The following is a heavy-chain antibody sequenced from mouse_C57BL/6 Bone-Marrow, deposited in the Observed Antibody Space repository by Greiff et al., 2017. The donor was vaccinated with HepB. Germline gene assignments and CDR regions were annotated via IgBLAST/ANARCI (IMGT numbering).Heavy chain of an antibody. V-gene: IGHV14-2*01. CDR3: ATYYYGSSNYFDY. J-gene: IGHJ2*01. Sequence: VQLKQSGAELVKPGASVKLSCTASGFNIKDYYMHWVKQRTEQGLEWIGRIDPEDGETKYAPKFQGKATLTADKSSSTAYMELRSLTSEDSAVYFCATYYYGSSNYFDYWGQGTTLTVSS. CDR2: IDPEDGET. D-gene: IGHD1-1*01. CDR1: GFNIKDYY.